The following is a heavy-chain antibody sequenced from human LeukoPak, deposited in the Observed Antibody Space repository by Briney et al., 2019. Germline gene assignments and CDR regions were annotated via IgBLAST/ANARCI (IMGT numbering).Heavy chain of an antibody. J-gene: IGHJ4*02. CDR1: GGTFSSYA. V-gene: IGHV1-69*04. CDR3: ARDFWSGPNGY. Sequence: SVKVSCKASGGTFSSYAISWVRQAPGQGLEWMGRIIPILGIANYAQKFQGRVTITADKSTSTAYMELSSLRSEDTAVYYCARDFWSGPNGYWGQGTLVTVSS. D-gene: IGHD3-3*01. CDR2: IIPILGIA.